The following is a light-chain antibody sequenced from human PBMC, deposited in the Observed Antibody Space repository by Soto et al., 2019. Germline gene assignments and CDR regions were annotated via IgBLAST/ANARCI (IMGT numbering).Light chain of an antibody. CDR2: DVS. V-gene: IGLV2-14*01. Sequence: QSALTHPASVSGSPGQSITISCTGTSSDVGAYNYVSWYQQHPGKAPQLMIYDVSNQPSGVSDRFSGSKSGNTASLTISGLQAEDEADYYCSSYTTSGTLYVFGTGTKVTVL. CDR3: SSYTTSGTLYV. J-gene: IGLJ1*01. CDR1: SSDVGAYNY.